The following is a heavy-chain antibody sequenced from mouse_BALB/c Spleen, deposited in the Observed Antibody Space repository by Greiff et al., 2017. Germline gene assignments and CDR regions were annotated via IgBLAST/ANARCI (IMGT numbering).Heavy chain of an antibody. V-gene: IGHV14-3*02. CDR1: GFNIKDTY. Sequence: EVQLQQSGAELVKPGASVKLSCTASGFNIKDTYMHWVKQRPEQGLEWIGRIDPANGNTKYDPKFQGKATITADTSSNTAYLQLSSLTSEDTAVYYCARDGGVRSYFESWGEGTTLTVSS. CDR2: IDPANGNT. J-gene: IGHJ2*01. D-gene: IGHD1-1*01. CDR3: ARDGGVRSYFES.